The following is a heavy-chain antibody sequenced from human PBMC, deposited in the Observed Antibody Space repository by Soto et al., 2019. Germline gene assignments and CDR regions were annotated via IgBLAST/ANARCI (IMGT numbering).Heavy chain of an antibody. CDR2: ITTSSTSI. CDR3: ARVQWLASHI. V-gene: IGHV3-21*01. J-gene: IGHJ3*02. CDR1: GFTFSSYS. D-gene: IGHD6-19*01. Sequence: EVQLVESGGGLVKPGGSLRLSGAAFGFTFSSYSMTWVRQPPGKGLEWVSTITTSSTSIYYADSVKGRFTISRDNAKNSLYLQMNSLRVEDTAVYYCARVQWLASHIWGQGTMVTVSS.